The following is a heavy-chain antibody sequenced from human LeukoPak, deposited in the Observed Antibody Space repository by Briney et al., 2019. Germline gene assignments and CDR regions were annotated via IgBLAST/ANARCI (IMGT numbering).Heavy chain of an antibody. Sequence: ASVKVSCKVSGYTLTEMSIHWVRQAPGGALEWMGGFDPEDGDSVYAPKFQGRVTMTEDTSADTAYMELSSLRSEDTAVYYCTTCLNGAGQPVAIYYYGMDVWGQGTTVTVSS. CDR2: FDPEDGDS. CDR1: GYTLTEMS. D-gene: IGHD2-2*01. J-gene: IGHJ6*02. V-gene: IGHV1-24*01. CDR3: TTCLNGAGQPVAIYYYGMDV.